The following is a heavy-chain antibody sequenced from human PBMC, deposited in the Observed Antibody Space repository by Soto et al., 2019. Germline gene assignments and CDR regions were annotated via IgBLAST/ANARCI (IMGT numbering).Heavy chain of an antibody. D-gene: IGHD2-15*01. CDR1: GYTFTSYG. CDR3: ERATVVAATPNWFDP. Sequence: QVQLVQSGAEVKKPGASVKVSCKASGYTFTSYGISWVRQAPGQGLEWMGWISAYNGNTNYAQKLQGRVTMTTDTSTSTAYMELRSLRSDDTALYYCERATVVAATPNWFDPWCQGTLVTVYS. J-gene: IGHJ5*02. CDR2: ISAYNGNT. V-gene: IGHV1-18*01.